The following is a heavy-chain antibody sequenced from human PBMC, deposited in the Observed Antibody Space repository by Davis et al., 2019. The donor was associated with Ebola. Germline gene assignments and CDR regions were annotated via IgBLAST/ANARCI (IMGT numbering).Heavy chain of an antibody. V-gene: IGHV4-61*01. CDR3: ATASGSYYMGFDY. D-gene: IGHD1-26*01. Sequence: GSLRLSCTVSRGSVSSGSYYWSWIRQPPGKGLEWIGYIYYSGSTNYNPSLKSRVTISVDTSKNQFSLKLSSVTAADTAVYYCATASGSYYMGFDYWGQGTLVTVSS. CDR1: RGSVSSGSYY. J-gene: IGHJ4*02. CDR2: IYYSGST.